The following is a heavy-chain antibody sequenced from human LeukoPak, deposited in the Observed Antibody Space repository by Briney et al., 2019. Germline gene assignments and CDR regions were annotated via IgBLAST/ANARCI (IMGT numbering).Heavy chain of an antibody. V-gene: IGHV4-4*07. CDR1: GGSISNYY. CDR3: ARDFYGDDGHHPFDY. CDR2: IYASGST. D-gene: IGHD2/OR15-2a*01. Sequence: SETLSLICSVSGGSISNYYWNWLRQPAGKGLEWIGRIYASGSTNYNPSLKSRVTISMDKSKNHFSLNLKSVTAADTAFYYCARDFYGDDGHHPFDYWGQGIQVIVSS. J-gene: IGHJ4*02.